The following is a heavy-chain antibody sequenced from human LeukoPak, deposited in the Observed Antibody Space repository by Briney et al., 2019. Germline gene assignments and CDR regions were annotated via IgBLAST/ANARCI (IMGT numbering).Heavy chain of an antibody. D-gene: IGHD5-18*01. CDR1: GGSFSGYY. Sequence: PSETLSLTCAVYGGSFSGYYWSWIRQPPGKGLEWIGEINHSGSTNYNPSLKSRVTISVDTSKNQFSLKLSSVTAADTAVYYCARVNTAMAHHLDYWGQGTLVTVSS. J-gene: IGHJ4*02. CDR3: ARVNTAMAHHLDY. CDR2: INHSGST. V-gene: IGHV4-34*01.